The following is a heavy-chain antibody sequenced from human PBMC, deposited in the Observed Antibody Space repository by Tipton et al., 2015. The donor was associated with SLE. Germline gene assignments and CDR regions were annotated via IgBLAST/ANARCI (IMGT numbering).Heavy chain of an antibody. CDR2: VYSSGST. D-gene: IGHD3-16*01. J-gene: IGHJ5*02. CDR1: GGSISGYY. CDR3: ARNEYADNNNWFDP. Sequence: TLSLTCTVSGGSISGYYWSWIRQSPGEGLEWIGYVYSSGSTHYNPSLKSRVTISVDASKNQFSLKVNSVTAADTAVYSCARNEYADNNNWFDPWGQGILVIVSS. V-gene: IGHV4-59*01.